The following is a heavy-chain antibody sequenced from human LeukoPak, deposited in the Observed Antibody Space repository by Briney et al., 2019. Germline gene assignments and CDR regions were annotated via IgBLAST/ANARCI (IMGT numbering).Heavy chain of an antibody. CDR1: GYTFTGYY. CDR2: INPNSGGT. D-gene: IGHD3-22*01. CDR3: ARDESYDSSGYSLGPRDPGPDY. V-gene: IGHV1-2*02. J-gene: IGHJ4*02. Sequence: ASVKVSCKASGYTFTGYYMHWVRQAPGQGLEWMGWINPNSGGTNYAQKFQGRVTMTRDTSISTVYMELSRLRSDDTAVYYCARDESYDSSGYSLGPRDPGPDYWGQGTLVTVSS.